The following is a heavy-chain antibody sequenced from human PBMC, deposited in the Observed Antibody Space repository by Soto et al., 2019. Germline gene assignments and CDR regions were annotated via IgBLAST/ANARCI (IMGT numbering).Heavy chain of an antibody. CDR1: GGSFSGYY. J-gene: IGHJ4*02. Sequence: QVQLQQWGAGLLKPSETLSLTCAGYGGSFSGYYWSWIRQPPGKGLEWIGEINHSGSTNYNPSLKRRVTISVDTSKNQFSLRLSSVTAADTAVYYCARRRRYYDSSGYYPTPYYFDYWGQGTLVTVSS. D-gene: IGHD3-22*01. CDR3: ARRRRYYDSSGYYPTPYYFDY. CDR2: INHSGST. V-gene: IGHV4-34*01.